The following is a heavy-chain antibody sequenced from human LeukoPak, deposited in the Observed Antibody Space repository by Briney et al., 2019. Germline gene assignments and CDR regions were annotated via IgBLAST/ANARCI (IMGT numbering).Heavy chain of an antibody. CDR1: GFTVSSNY. CDR2: IYSSGNT. Sequence: GGSLRLSCAASGFTVSSNYMSWVRQAPGKGLKWVSVIYSSGNTYYADSVKGRFTISRDNSKNTLYLQMNSLRDEDTAVYYCARVRVSVAGHDYWGQGTLVTVSS. CDR3: ARVRVSVAGHDY. V-gene: IGHV3-66*01. D-gene: IGHD6-19*01. J-gene: IGHJ4*02.